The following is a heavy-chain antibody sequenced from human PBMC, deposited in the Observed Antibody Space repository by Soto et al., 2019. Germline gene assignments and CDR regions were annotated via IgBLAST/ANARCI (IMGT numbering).Heavy chain of an antibody. CDR3: ARGRGVVRGVLYYYYGMDV. J-gene: IGHJ6*02. CDR2: INHSGST. CDR1: GGSFSGYY. Sequence: SETLSLTCAVYGGSFSGYYWSWIRQPPGKGLEWIGEINHSGSTNYNPSLKSRVTISVDTSKNQFSLKLSSVTAADTAVYYCARGRGVVRGVLYYYYGMDVWGQGTTVTVSS. D-gene: IGHD3-10*01. V-gene: IGHV4-34*01.